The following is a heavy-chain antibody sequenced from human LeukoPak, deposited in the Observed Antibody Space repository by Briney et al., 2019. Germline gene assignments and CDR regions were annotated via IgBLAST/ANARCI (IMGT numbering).Heavy chain of an antibody. Sequence: GASVKVSCKASGYTFTSYDINWVRQATGQGLEWMGWMNPNSGNTGYAQKFQGRVTMTRNTSISTAYMELSSLRSEDTAVYYCARGGDYYGSGSYYKIDYWGQGTLVTVSS. CDR1: GYTFTSYD. D-gene: IGHD3-10*01. J-gene: IGHJ4*02. CDR3: ARGGDYYGSGSYYKIDY. V-gene: IGHV1-8*01. CDR2: MNPNSGNT.